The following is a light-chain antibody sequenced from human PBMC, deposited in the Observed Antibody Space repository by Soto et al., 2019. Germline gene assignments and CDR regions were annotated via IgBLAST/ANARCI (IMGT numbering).Light chain of an antibody. V-gene: IGKV1-39*01. J-gene: IGKJ1*01. CDR1: QTIGSW. Sequence: DIQMTQSPSTLSASVGYRVTVTCGASQTIGSWLAWYQQKPGKAPKILISATSSLQSGVPSRFSGGGSGTDFTLTITSLKTEDFATYYCQQSYSSTRTFGQGTKVDNK. CDR2: ATS. CDR3: QQSYSSTRT.